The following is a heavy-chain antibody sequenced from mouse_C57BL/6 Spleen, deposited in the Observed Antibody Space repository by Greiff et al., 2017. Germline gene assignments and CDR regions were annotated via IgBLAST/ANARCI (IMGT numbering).Heavy chain of an antibody. Sequence: QVQLQQPGAELVKPGASVKLSCKASGYTFTSYWMNWVKQRPGQGLEWIGVIHPNSGSTNYNEKFKSKATLTVDKSSSTAYMQLSSLTSEDSAVYYCARGYYGSRDAMDYWGQGTSVTVSS. CDR1: GYTFTSYW. D-gene: IGHD1-1*01. CDR3: ARGYYGSRDAMDY. CDR2: IHPNSGST. J-gene: IGHJ4*01. V-gene: IGHV1-64*01.